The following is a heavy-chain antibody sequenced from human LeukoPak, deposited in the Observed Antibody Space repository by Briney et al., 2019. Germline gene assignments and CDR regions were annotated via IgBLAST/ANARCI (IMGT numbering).Heavy chain of an antibody. D-gene: IGHD3-10*01. Sequence: SETLSLTCTVSGGSISSYYWSWIRQPPGKGLEWIGEINHSGSTNYNPSLKSRVTISVDTSKNQFSLKLSSVTAADTAVYYCAIKYYGSGSPPLDAFDIWGQGTMVTVSS. V-gene: IGHV4-34*01. J-gene: IGHJ3*02. CDR2: INHSGST. CDR1: GGSISSYY. CDR3: AIKYYGSGSPPLDAFDI.